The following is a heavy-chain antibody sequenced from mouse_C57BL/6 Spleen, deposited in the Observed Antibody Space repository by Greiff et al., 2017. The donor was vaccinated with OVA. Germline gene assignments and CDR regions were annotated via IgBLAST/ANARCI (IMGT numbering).Heavy chain of an antibody. CDR1: GYTFTSYW. CDR2: IDPSDSET. Sequence: VQLQQPGAELVRPGSSVKLSCKASGYTFTSYWMHWVKQRPIQGLEWIGNIDPSDSETHYNQKFKDKATLTVDKSSSTAYMQLSSLTSEDSAVYYCARGIYYYGTWYFDVWGTGTTVTVSS. V-gene: IGHV1-52*01. CDR3: ARGIYYYGTWYFDV. D-gene: IGHD1-1*01. J-gene: IGHJ1*03.